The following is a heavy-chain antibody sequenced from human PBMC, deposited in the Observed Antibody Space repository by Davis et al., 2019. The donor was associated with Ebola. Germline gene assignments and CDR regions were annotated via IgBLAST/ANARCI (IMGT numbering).Heavy chain of an antibody. J-gene: IGHJ3*02. CDR3: TTKIQDDAFDI. V-gene: IGHV3-73*01. CDR1: GFTFSGSA. Sequence: GESLKISCAASGFTFSGSAMHWVRQASGKGLEWVGRIRSKANSYATAYAASVKGRFTISRDDSKNTAYLQMNSLKTEDTAVYYCTTKIQDDAFDIWGQGTMVTVSS. D-gene: IGHD5-18*01. CDR2: IRSKANSYAT.